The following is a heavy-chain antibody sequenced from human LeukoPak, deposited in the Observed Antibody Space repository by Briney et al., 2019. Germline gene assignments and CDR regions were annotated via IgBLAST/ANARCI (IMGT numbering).Heavy chain of an antibody. D-gene: IGHD2-8*01. CDR3: TSGGMVSGDY. CDR1: GGSINSYY. V-gene: IGHV4-59*01. J-gene: IGHJ4*01. Sequence: ASETLSLTCTVSGGSINSYYWSWIRQPPGKGLEWIGYIYYSGSTNYNPSLKSRVTISRDTSKNQFSLKLRSVTAADTAVYYCTSGGMVSGDYWGHGTLVTVSS. CDR2: IYYSGST.